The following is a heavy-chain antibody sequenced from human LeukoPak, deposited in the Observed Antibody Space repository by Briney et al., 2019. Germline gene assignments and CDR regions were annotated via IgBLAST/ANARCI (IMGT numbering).Heavy chain of an antibody. Sequence: GGSLRLSCAASGFTFSSYSMNWVRQAPGKGLEWVSSISSSSSYIYYADSVEGRFTISRDNAKNSLYLQMNSLRAEDTAVYYCARDKYYDRDFDYWGQGTLVTVSS. CDR1: GFTFSSYS. D-gene: IGHD3-22*01. CDR3: ARDKYYDRDFDY. J-gene: IGHJ4*02. CDR2: ISSSSSYI. V-gene: IGHV3-21*01.